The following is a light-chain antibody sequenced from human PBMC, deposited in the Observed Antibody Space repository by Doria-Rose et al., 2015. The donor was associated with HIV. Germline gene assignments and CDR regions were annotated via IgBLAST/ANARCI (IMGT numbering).Light chain of an antibody. Sequence: DIVLTQSPLSLPVTPGQPASISCRSSQSLLHTIGYNYLDWYLQKPGQSPQLLIYLGSNRASGVPDRFSGSGSGTDFTLKISRVEAEDVGVHYCMQALQTPYTFGQGTKLEIK. V-gene: IGKV2-28*01. J-gene: IGKJ2*01. CDR1: QSLLHTIGYNY. CDR2: LGS. CDR3: MQALQTPYT.